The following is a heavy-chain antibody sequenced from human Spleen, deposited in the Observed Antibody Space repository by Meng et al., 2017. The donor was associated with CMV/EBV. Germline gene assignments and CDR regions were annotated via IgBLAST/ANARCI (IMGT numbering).Heavy chain of an antibody. CDR3: ARDVHPYDSTGPGD. Sequence: SETLSLTCSVSGGSISGYYWSWIRQPPGKGLEWIGYVYYSGGTNLNPSLKSRVTILVDTSKNQFSLKLTSVTAADTAIYYCARDVHPYDSTGPGDWGQGTLVTVSS. J-gene: IGHJ4*02. CDR1: GGSISGYY. V-gene: IGHV4-59*12. CDR2: VYYSGGT. D-gene: IGHD3-22*01.